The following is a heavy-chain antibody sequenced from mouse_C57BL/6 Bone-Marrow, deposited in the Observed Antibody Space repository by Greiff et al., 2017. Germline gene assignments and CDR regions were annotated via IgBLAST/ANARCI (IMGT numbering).Heavy chain of an antibody. CDR3: ARYYGDY. D-gene: IGHD1-1*01. CDR2: IRNKANGYTT. CDR1: GFTFTDYY. Sequence: EVQLQESGGGLVQPGGSLSLSCAASGFTFTDYYMSWVRQPPGKALEWLGFIRNKANGYTTEYSASVKGRFTISRDNSQSIRYLQMNALRAEDSATYSCARYYGDYWGQGTTLTVSS. V-gene: IGHV7-3*01. J-gene: IGHJ2*01.